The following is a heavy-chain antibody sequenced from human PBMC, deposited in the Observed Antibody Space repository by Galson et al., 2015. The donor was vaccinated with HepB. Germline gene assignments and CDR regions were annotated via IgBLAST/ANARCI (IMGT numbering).Heavy chain of an antibody. Sequence: SETLSLTCVVSGDSISSSDWWSWVRQPPGKGLEWIGEIFLGGRTNYNPSLKSRVTMSLDKSKNQFSLNLDSVAAADTAVYYCARVKWSRGLSNVVVGGTFGSLDYWGPGTLVTVSS. D-gene: IGHD2-15*01. CDR2: IFLGGRT. CDR3: ARVKWSRGLSNVVVGGTFGSLDY. V-gene: IGHV4-4*02. CDR1: GDSISSSDW. J-gene: IGHJ4*02.